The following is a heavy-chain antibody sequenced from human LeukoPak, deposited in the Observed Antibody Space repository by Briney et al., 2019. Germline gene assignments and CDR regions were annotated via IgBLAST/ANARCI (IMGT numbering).Heavy chain of an antibody. Sequence: ASVKFSCKASGYSFTGYYMHWARQAPGQGLEWMGWITPKSGGTNNAQKFQGRVTMTRDTSIGTVYMELTSLGSDDSAVYYCARDSAEGTAIVGGVNRFDYWGQGTLVTVSS. V-gene: IGHV1-2*02. CDR1: GYSFTGYY. J-gene: IGHJ4*02. D-gene: IGHD3-10*01. CDR2: ITPKSGGT. CDR3: ARDSAEGTAIVGGVNRFDY.